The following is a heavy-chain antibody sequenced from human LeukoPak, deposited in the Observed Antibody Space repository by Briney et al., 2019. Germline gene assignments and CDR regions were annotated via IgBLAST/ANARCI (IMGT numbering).Heavy chain of an antibody. J-gene: IGHJ4*02. CDR1: GFSFTDHA. V-gene: IGHV3-48*02. D-gene: IGHD3-9*01. CDR2: IRHTAEGAKYA. Sequence: GGSLRLSCATSGFSFTDHAMDWVRQAPGKGLEGISNIRHTAEGAKYAYYADSVKGRVTISRDDGKNTLYLHMNSLRDDDTSVYQSAKDLRYAFDYWGQGILVTVSS. CDR3: AKDLRYAFDY.